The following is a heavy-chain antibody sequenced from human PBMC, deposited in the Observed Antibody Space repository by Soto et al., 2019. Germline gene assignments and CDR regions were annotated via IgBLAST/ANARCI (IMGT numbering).Heavy chain of an antibody. CDR2: ISFDGSNE. Sequence: LRLSCTASGFNFSDYVVHWVRQAPGRGLEWIAFISFDGSNEYYADFVKGRFTISRDNSKNMIYLQLNNLRADDAAVYFCAREGYYDSRGYPYGIDVWGQGTTVTVSS. CDR1: GFNFSDYV. D-gene: IGHD3-22*01. CDR3: AREGYYDSRGYPYGIDV. J-gene: IGHJ6*02. V-gene: IGHV3-30-3*01.